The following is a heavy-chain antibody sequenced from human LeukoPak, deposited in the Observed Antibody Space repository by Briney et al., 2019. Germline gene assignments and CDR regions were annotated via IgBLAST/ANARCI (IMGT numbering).Heavy chain of an antibody. CDR2: ISDSENT. CDR3: ARLRDLYNIFDY. D-gene: IGHD1-1*01. V-gene: IGHV4-59*12. CDR1: GGSIRSSY. J-gene: IGHJ4*02. Sequence: PSETLSLTCTVSGGSIRSSYWSWIRQPPGKGLEWIGCISDSENTNYNPSLKSRVTISVDTSKNQFSLKLSSVTAADTAVYYCARLRDLYNIFDYWGQGTLVTVSS.